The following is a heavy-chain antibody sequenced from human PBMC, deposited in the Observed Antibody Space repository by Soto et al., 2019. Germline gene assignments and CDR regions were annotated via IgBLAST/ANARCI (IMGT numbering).Heavy chain of an antibody. J-gene: IGHJ4*02. CDR1: GGSISGNY. D-gene: IGHD6-13*01. CDR3: ARYRREAAAGYTLDY. V-gene: IGHV4-59*01. Sequence: SETLSLTCTVSGGSISGNYWTWIRQPPGKGLEWIGYVYNSGSTNYNPSLKSRVTIPEDTSKNQFSLKVNSMTAADTAVYYCARYRREAAAGYTLDYWGQGILVTVSS. CDR2: VYNSGST.